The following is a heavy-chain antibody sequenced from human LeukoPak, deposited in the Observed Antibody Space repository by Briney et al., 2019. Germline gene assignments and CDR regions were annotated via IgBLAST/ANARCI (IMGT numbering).Heavy chain of an antibody. J-gene: IGHJ6*02. CDR3: ARRETAPYYYYGMDV. CDR2: ISGDGVSP. Sequence: GGSLRLSCAASGFTFNNYALAWVRQTPEKGLECVSAISGDGVSPYYVDSVRGRFTISRDNSKNTLYLQMNSLRAEDTAVYYCARRETAPYYYYGMDVWGQGTTVTVSS. V-gene: IGHV3-23*01. CDR1: GFTFNNYA. D-gene: IGHD5-18*01.